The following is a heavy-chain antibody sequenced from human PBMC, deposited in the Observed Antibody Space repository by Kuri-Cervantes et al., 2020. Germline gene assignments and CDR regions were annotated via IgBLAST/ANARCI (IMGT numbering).Heavy chain of an antibody. V-gene: IGHV4-4*07. CDR3: ARDTSTVTTYWYFDL. CDR2: IYTSGST. Sequence: GSLRLSCTVSGGSISSYYWSWIRQPVGKGLEWIGRIYTSGSTNYNPSLKSRVTISVDKSKNQFSLKLSSVTAADTAVYYCARDTSTVTTYWYFDLWGRGTLVTVSS. D-gene: IGHD4-17*01. J-gene: IGHJ2*01. CDR1: GGSISSYY.